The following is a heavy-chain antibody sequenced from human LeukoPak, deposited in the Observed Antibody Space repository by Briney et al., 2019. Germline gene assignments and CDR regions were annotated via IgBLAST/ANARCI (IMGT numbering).Heavy chain of an antibody. D-gene: IGHD3-22*01. V-gene: IGHV1-18*04. CDR1: GYTFTSHG. CDR3: ARDQYYDSKGWFDP. CDR2: ISTYNVNT. Sequence: ASVKVSCKASGYTFTSHGITWVRQAPGQGLEWMGWISTYNVNTNYAQKLQGRVTMTTDTSTSTAYVELRSLRSDDTAVYYCARDQYYDSKGWFDPWGQGTLVTVSS. J-gene: IGHJ5*02.